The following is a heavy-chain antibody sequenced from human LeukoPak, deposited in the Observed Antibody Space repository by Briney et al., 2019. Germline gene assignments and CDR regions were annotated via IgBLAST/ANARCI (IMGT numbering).Heavy chain of an antibody. Sequence: SETLSLTCTVSGGSISSSSYYWGWIRQPPGKGLEWIGTIYDSGSTYYNPSLKSRVTISVDTSKNQFSLKLSSVTAADTAVYYCARHGEMAASYFDYWGQGTLVTVSS. CDR2: IYDSGST. CDR3: ARHGEMAASYFDY. CDR1: GGSISSSSYY. V-gene: IGHV4-39*01. J-gene: IGHJ4*02. D-gene: IGHD5-24*01.